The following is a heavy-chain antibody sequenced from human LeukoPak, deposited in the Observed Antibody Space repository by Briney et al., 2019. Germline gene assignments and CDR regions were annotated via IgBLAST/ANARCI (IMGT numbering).Heavy chain of an antibody. V-gene: IGHV3-7*03. CDR1: GFTFSSYW. Sequence: PGGSLRLSCAASGFTFSSYWMSWVRQAPGKGLEWVANIKQDGSESYYVDSVKGRFTFSRDNAKNSLYLQINSLRAEDTAVYYCAKDDSRSYYDSGSQSDYWGQGTLVTVSS. D-gene: IGHD3-10*01. CDR3: AKDDSRSYYDSGSQSDY. J-gene: IGHJ4*02. CDR2: IKQDGSES.